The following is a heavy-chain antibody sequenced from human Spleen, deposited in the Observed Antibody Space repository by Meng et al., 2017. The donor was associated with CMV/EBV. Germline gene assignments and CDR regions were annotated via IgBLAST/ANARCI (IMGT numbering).Heavy chain of an antibody. CDR3: AREYSSSWYRYYYYGMDV. J-gene: IGHJ6*02. CDR2: IYYSGST. CDR1: RASITSSSYY. V-gene: IGHV4-39*07. D-gene: IGHD6-13*01. Sequence: GSLRLSCTVSRASITSSSYYWGWIRQSPGKGLEWIGSIYYSGSTYYNPSLKSRVTISVDTSKNQFSLKLSSVTAADTAVYYCAREYSSSWYRYYYYGMDVWGQGTTVTVSS.